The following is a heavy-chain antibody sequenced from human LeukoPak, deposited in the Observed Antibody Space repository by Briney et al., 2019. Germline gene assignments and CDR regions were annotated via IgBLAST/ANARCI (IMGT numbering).Heavy chain of an antibody. J-gene: IGHJ4*02. CDR3: ARAQYSSGWYSTIDY. CDR1: GYTFTSYG. CDR2: ISAYNGNT. D-gene: IGHD6-19*01. Sequence: ASXKVSCKASGYTFTSYGISWVRQAPGQGLEWMGWISAYNGNTNYAQKLQGRVTMTTDTSTSTAYMELRSLRSDDTAVYYCARAQYSSGWYSTIDYWGQGTLVTVSS. V-gene: IGHV1-18*01.